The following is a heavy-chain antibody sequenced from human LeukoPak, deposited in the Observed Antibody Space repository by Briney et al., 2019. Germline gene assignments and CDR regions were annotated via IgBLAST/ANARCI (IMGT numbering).Heavy chain of an antibody. D-gene: IGHD1-1*01. J-gene: IGHJ4*02. V-gene: IGHV3-23*01. CDR3: ARTSDYYRDY. CDR2: ISGSGGST. CDR1: GFTFSSYG. Sequence: QTGGSLRLSCAASGFTFSSYGMSWVRQAPGKGLEWVSSISGSGGSTYYADSVKGRFTISRDNSRNTLYLQMSSLRAEDTAVYYCARTSDYYRDYWGQGTLVTVSS.